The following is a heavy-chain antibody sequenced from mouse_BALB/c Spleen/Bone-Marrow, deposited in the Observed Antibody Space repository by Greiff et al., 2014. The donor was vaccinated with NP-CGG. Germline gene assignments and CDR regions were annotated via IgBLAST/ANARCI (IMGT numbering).Heavy chain of an antibody. CDR3: AMRYYAMDY. CDR2: IIPSSGYT. CDR1: GYTFTTYT. V-gene: IGHV1-4*01. Sequence: VQLQESGAELARPGASVKMSCKASGYTFTTYTIHWMKQRPGQGLEWIGYIIPSSGYTNYNQKFKDKATLTADKSSSTAYMQLSSLTPEDSAVYYCAMRYYAMDYWGQGTSVTVSS. J-gene: IGHJ4*01.